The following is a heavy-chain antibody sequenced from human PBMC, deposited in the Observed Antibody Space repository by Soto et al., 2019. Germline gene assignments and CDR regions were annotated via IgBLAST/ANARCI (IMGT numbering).Heavy chain of an antibody. CDR3: GRRTSGDAYYIDS. Sequence: QITLKESGPTLVKPTQTLTLTCTFSGFSLSTRGVAVGWFRQPPGKALELLALIYWDEDKWYSPSLKTRLTITDDASKNQLVLTMTNMDPEDMATYYGGRRTSGDAYYIDSWGQGTVVTVSS. V-gene: IGHV2-5*02. CDR1: GFSLSTRGVA. J-gene: IGHJ4*02. CDR2: IYWDEDK. D-gene: IGHD5-12*01.